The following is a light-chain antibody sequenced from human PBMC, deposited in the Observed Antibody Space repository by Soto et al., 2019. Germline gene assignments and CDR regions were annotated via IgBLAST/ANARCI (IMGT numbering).Light chain of an antibody. J-gene: IGKJ5*01. Sequence: ELVMTQSPATLSMSPGESATLSCRASQSVSSNLAWYQQKPGQAPRLLFYGASTRATGIPARFSGSGSGTDFTLTISSLEPEDSAVYYCQQRHMWPITFGQGTRLEI. V-gene: IGKV3D-15*01. CDR3: QQRHMWPIT. CDR1: QSVSSN. CDR2: GAS.